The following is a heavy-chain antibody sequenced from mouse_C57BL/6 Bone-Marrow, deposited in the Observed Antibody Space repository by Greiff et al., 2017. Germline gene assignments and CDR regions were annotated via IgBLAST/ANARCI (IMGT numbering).Heavy chain of an antibody. D-gene: IGHD2-3*01. Sequence: VKLQESGPGLVQPSQSLSITCTVSGFSLTSYGVHWVRQSPGKGLEWLGVIWRGGSTDYNAAFMSRLSITKDNSKSQVFFKMNSLQADDTAIYYCAKNSLYDFYAMDYWGQGTSVTVSS. CDR2: IWRGGST. J-gene: IGHJ4*01. V-gene: IGHV2-5*01. CDR3: AKNSLYDFYAMDY. CDR1: GFSLTSYG.